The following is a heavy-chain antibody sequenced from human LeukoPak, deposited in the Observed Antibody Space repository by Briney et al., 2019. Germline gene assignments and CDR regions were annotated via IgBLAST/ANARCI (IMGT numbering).Heavy chain of an antibody. CDR3: AKDELEGRRPLDY. J-gene: IGHJ4*02. Sequence: GGYLRLSCAASGFTFSSYAMSWVRQAPGKGLEWVSAISGSGGSTYYADSVKGRFTISRDNSKNTLYLQMNSLRAEDTAVYYCAKDELEGRRPLDYWGQGTLVTVSS. CDR1: GFTFSSYA. CDR2: ISGSGGST. D-gene: IGHD3-3*01. V-gene: IGHV3-23*01.